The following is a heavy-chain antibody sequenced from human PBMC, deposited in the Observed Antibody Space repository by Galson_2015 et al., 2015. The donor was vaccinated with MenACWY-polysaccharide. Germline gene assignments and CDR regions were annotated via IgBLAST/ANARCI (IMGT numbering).Heavy chain of an antibody. V-gene: IGHV3-30*18. J-gene: IGHJ3*02. CDR3: AKEPFGSGPFDI. CDR2: VSDDGRKQ. D-gene: IGHD3-10*01. Sequence: SLRLSCAASGFTFSGYGMHWVRQTPDKGLEWVAVVSDDGRKQYYADSLKGRFTISRDNSKNTLYLQVDSLRPEDTAMYYCAKEPFGSGPFDIWGRGTMVIVSS. CDR1: GFTFSGYG.